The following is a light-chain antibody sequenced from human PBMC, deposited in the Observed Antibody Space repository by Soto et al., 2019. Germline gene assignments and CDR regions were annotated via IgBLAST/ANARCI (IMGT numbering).Light chain of an antibody. V-gene: IGLV2-23*01. Sequence: QSALTQPASVSGSPGQSITIACTGTSSDVGSYNLVSWYQQRPGKAPKLIIYEGSKRPSGVSIRFSASKSGNTASLTISGLQAEDESDYYCCSYARIGPYVFGTGTQLTVL. CDR2: EGS. J-gene: IGLJ1*01. CDR1: SSDVGSYNL. CDR3: CSYARIGPYV.